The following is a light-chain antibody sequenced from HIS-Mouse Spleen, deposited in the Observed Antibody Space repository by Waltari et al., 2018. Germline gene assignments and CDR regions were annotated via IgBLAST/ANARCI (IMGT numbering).Light chain of an antibody. Sequence: EIVLPLSPGTLSLSPGERATLSCRASQSVSSSYLSWYQQKPGQAPRHLIYGASSRATGSPERFSGSGSGTEVTITISRLEPEDFAVYYCQQYGSSPLTFGGGTKVEIK. CDR2: GAS. J-gene: IGKJ4*01. CDR1: QSVSSSY. CDR3: QQYGSSPLT. V-gene: IGKV3-20*01.